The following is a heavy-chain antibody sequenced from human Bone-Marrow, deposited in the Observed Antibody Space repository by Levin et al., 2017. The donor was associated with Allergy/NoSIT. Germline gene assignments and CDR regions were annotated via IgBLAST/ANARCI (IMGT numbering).Heavy chain of an antibody. CDR3: VRRAFYYDSSGYNWFDP. J-gene: IGHJ5*02. CDR1: GFNFNSYH. CDR2: ISSSSSFE. V-gene: IGHV3-21*01. D-gene: IGHD3-22*01. Sequence: GESLKISCAASGFNFNSYHMNWVRQAPGKGPEWVSSISSSSSFEYYADSVKGRFTISRDNAKNSLYLQMTSLRVEDTAVYYCVRRAFYYDSSGYNWFDPWGQGTLVTVSS.